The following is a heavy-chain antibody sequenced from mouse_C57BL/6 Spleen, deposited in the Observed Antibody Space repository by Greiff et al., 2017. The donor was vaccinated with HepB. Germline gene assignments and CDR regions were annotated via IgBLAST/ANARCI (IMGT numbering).Heavy chain of an antibody. D-gene: IGHD1-1*01. CDR2: IDPETGGT. CDR3: TSPITTVFDY. Sequence: VQRVESGAELVRPGASVTLSCKASGYTFTDYEMHWVKQTPVHGLEWIGAIDPETGGTAYNQKFKGKAILTADKSSSTAYMELRSLTSEDSAVYYCTSPITTVFDYWGQGTTLTVSS. CDR1: GYTFTDYE. V-gene: IGHV1-15*01. J-gene: IGHJ2*01.